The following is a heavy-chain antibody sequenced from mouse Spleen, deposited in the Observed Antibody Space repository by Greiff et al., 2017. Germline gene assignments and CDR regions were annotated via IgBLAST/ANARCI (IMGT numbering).Heavy chain of an antibody. CDR3: ARDYGNYEDY. CDR1: GYSITSGYY. J-gene: IGHJ2*01. CDR2: ISYDGSN. Sequence: VQLQQSGPGLVKPSQSLSLTCSVTGYSITSGYYWNWIRQFPGNKLEWMGYISYDGSNNYNPSLKNRISITRDTSKNQFFLKLNSVTTEDTATYYCARDYGNYEDYWGQGTTLTVSS. D-gene: IGHD2-1*01. V-gene: IGHV3-6*01.